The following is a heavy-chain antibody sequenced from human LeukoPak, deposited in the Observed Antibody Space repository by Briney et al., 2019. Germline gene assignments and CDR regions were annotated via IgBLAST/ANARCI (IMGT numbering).Heavy chain of an antibody. D-gene: IGHD3-22*01. CDR1: GYTFTGYY. Sequence: ASVKVSCEASGYTFTGYYMHWVRQAPGQGLEWMGWINPNSGGTNYAQKFQGRVTMTRDTSISTAYMELSRLRSDDTAVYYCAREGSRHYYDSSGNSRYFQHWGQGTLVTVSS. CDR2: INPNSGGT. CDR3: AREGSRHYYDSSGNSRYFQH. J-gene: IGHJ1*01. V-gene: IGHV1-2*02.